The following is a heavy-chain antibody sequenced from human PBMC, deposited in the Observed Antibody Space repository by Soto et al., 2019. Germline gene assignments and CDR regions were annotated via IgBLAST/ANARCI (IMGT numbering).Heavy chain of an antibody. CDR2: IWYDGSNK. D-gene: IGHD3-10*01. J-gene: IGHJ3*02. CDR3: GRDHSSSSWFGRYDAFDI. V-gene: IGHV3-33*01. Sequence: GGSLRLSCAASGFTFSSYGMHWVRQAPGKGLEWVTVIWYDGSNKYYADSVKGRFTISRDNSKNTLYLQMNSLRAEDTAVYYCGRDHSSSSWFGRYDAFDIWGQGTMVTVSS. CDR1: GFTFSSYG.